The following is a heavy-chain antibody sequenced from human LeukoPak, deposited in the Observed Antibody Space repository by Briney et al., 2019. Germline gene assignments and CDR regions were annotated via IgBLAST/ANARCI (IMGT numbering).Heavy chain of an antibody. V-gene: IGHV4-34*01. CDR3: ARVGGILTGYRWIYYYGMDV. CDR2: INHSGST. Sequence: SETLSLTCAVYGGSFSGYYWSWIRQPPGKGLEWIGEINHSGSTNYNPSLKSRVTISVDTSKNQFSLKLSSVTAADTAVYYCARVGGILTGYRWIYYYGMDVWGQGTTVTVSS. D-gene: IGHD3-9*01. CDR1: GGSFSGYY. J-gene: IGHJ6*02.